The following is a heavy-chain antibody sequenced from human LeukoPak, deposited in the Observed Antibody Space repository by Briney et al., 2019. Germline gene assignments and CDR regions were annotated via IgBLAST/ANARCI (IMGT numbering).Heavy chain of an antibody. CDR2: INHSGSI. J-gene: IGHJ4*02. Sequence: PSETLSLTCAVFGGSFSGHYWSWIRQPPGKGLEWIGEINHSGSINYNSSLKSRVTISVDTSKNQFSLKLSSVTAADTAAYYCARILYSNNIDYWGQGTLVTVSS. CDR1: GGSFSGHY. CDR3: ARILYSNNIDY. V-gene: IGHV4-34*01. D-gene: IGHD2/OR15-2a*01.